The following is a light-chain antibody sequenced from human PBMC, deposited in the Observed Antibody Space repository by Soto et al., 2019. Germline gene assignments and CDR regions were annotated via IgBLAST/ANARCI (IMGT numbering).Light chain of an antibody. CDR1: QSLSSN. CDR2: GTS. V-gene: IGKV3-15*01. CDR3: QQYNNWPLT. J-gene: IGKJ4*01. Sequence: EIVMTQSPATLSVSPGERATLSCRASQSLSSNLAWFQQKPGQAPRLLIFGTSTRATGIPARFSGSGSGTEFTLTINSLQSEDFAVYYCQQYNNWPLTFGGGTEVEIK.